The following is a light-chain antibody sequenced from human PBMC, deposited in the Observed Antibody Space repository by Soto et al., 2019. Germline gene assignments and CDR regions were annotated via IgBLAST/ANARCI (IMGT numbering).Light chain of an antibody. CDR1: QSVSSN. Sequence: EIVMTQSPATLSVSPGERATLSCRASQSVSSNLGWYQQKPGQAPRLLIYGADTRATGIPARFSGSGSGTEFTLTISRLQSEDFAVYYCHQYNNWPRTFGQGTKVDIK. CDR2: GAD. V-gene: IGKV3-15*01. CDR3: HQYNNWPRT. J-gene: IGKJ1*01.